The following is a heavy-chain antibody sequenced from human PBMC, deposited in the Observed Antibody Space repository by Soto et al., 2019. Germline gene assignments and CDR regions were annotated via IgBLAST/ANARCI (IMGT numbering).Heavy chain of an antibody. Sequence: QVQLVQSGAEVKKPGASVKVSCKASGYTFSSYHINWVRQAPGQGLEWMGWISGYSGNTNFAQKLQGRATMTTDTSTSKAYMELRRRRSADTAVYYCAKDIYGYVDDFDIWGQGTMVTVSS. V-gene: IGHV1-18*01. D-gene: IGHD5-18*01. CDR1: GYTFSSYH. CDR2: ISGYSGNT. J-gene: IGHJ3*02. CDR3: AKDIYGYVDDFDI.